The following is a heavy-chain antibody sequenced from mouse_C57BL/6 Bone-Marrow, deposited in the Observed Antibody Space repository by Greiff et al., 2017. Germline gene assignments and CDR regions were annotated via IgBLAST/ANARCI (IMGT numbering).Heavy chain of an antibody. V-gene: IGHV1-55*01. CDR2: IYPTSGRT. J-gene: IGHJ2*01. Sequence: QVQLQQPGAELVKPGASVKMSCKASGYTFNSYWITWVKQRPGQGLEWIGDIYPTSGRTNDNEKFKSKAILTVATSSNTAYMQLSSLTSEDSAVFYCARSGPLGRSFDYWGQGTTLTVSS. CDR1: GYTFNSYW. CDR3: ARSGPLGRSFDY. D-gene: IGHD4-1*01.